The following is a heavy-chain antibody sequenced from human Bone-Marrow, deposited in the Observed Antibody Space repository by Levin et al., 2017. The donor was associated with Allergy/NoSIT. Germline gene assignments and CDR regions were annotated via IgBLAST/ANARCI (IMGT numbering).Heavy chain of an antibody. J-gene: IGHJ5*02. CDR1: GFIFSSSE. CDR2: MSHTGSII. D-gene: IGHD6-13*01. Sequence: GGSLRLSCAASGFIFSSSEMNWVRQAPGKGLEWLSYMSHTGSIIYYADSVKGRFTMSRDNAKNSLHLQMNNLRAEDTAVYYCARALVAAVCDHWGQGTLVAVSS. CDR3: ARALVAAVCDH. V-gene: IGHV3-48*03.